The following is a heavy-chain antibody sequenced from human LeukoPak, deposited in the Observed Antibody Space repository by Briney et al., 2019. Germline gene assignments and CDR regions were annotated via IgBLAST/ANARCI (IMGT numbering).Heavy chain of an antibody. J-gene: IGHJ4*02. CDR2: LSSDGIKT. V-gene: IGHV3-30*18. CDR3: AKDLMRGLYRPLDF. Sequence: GRSLRLSCAASGFTFRDYSTHWVHQAPGKGLEWLATLSSDGIKTNYADSVKGRFTISRDISKNTLYLHMNSLRTEDTALYYCAKDLMRGLYRPLDFWGQGTLVTVSS. D-gene: IGHD6-19*01. CDR1: GFTFRDYS.